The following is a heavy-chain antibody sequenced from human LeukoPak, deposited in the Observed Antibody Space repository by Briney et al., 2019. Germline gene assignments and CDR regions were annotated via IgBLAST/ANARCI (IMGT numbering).Heavy chain of an antibody. D-gene: IGHD3-10*01. J-gene: IGHJ4*02. CDR2: ISGSGGST. Sequence: GGSLRLSCAASGFTFSSYAMSWVRQAPGKGLEWVSAISGSGGSTYYADSVKGRFTISRDNSKNTLYLQMNSLRAEDTALYYRAKGGARGLIMYYFDYWGQGTLVTVSS. CDR1: GFTFSSYA. CDR3: AKGGARGLIMYYFDY. V-gene: IGHV3-23*01.